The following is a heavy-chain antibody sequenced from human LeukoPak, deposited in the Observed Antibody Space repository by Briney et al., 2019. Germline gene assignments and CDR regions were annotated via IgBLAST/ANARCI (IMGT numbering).Heavy chain of an antibody. CDR2: IYTGGTT. CDR3: ARDSSSYYFDY. CDR1: GLTVTRNH. Sequence: GGSLRLSCAASGLTVTRNHMNWVRQAPGKGLEWVSIIYTGGTTHYAASLKDRFTISRDDSKNTLYLQINSLRAEDTAVYYCARDSSSYYFDYWGQGTLVTVSS. J-gene: IGHJ4*02. D-gene: IGHD6-6*01. V-gene: IGHV3-66*01.